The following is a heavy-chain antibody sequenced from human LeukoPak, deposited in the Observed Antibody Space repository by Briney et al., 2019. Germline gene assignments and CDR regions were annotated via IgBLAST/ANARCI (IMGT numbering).Heavy chain of an antibody. J-gene: IGHJ4*02. D-gene: IGHD3-10*01. V-gene: IGHV4-61*08. Sequence: SETLSLTCAVSGGSISSGGYSWSWIRQPPGKGLEWIGYIYHSGSTNYNPSLKSRVTISVDTSRNEFSLKLTSVTAADTAVYYCAREANYDGSGSYFEGTFDYWGQGSLVTVSS. CDR1: GGSISSGGYS. CDR3: AREANYDGSGSYFEGTFDY. CDR2: IYHSGST.